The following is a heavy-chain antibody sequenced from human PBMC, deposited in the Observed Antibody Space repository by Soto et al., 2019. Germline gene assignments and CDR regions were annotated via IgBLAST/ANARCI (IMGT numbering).Heavy chain of an antibody. D-gene: IGHD6-19*01. CDR3: ARSPIAVAGTYYYGMDV. Sequence: QVQLVQSGAEVKKPGASVKVSCKASGYTFTSYDINWVRQATGQGLEWMGWMNPNSGNTGYAQKFQGRVTMTRNTSISTAYMELSSLRYEDTAVYYCARSPIAVAGTYYYGMDVWGQGTTVTVSS. J-gene: IGHJ6*02. CDR2: MNPNSGNT. V-gene: IGHV1-8*01. CDR1: GYTFTSYD.